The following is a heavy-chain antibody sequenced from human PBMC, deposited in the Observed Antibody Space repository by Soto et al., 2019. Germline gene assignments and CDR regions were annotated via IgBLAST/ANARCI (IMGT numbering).Heavy chain of an antibody. Sequence: QVQLVQSGAEVKKPGASVKISCKASGDTFTEYYLHWVRQAPGQGLGWMGWIDPNSGDTRYVQMFQGRVTMTRYTSISTVYMEVSSLRSDDTAVFYCARTGRTSAFDIGGQGTMVTVSS. CDR2: IDPNSGDT. V-gene: IGHV1-2*02. J-gene: IGHJ3*02. D-gene: IGHD1-1*01. CDR1: GDTFTEYY. CDR3: ARTGRTSAFDI.